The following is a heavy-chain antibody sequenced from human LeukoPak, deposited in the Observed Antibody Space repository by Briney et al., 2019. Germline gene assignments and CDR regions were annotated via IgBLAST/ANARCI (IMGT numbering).Heavy chain of an antibody. CDR2: ISAYNGNT. Sequence: ASVKVSCKASGYTFTSYGISWVRQAPGQGLEWMGWISAYNGNTNYAQKLQGRVTMTTDTSTSTAYMELRSLRSDDTAVYYCARDGIVVVPAAIPLPYYYYYMDVWGKGTTVTVSS. CDR3: ARDGIVVVPAAIPLPYYYYYMDV. CDR1: GYTFTSYG. J-gene: IGHJ6*03. V-gene: IGHV1-18*01. D-gene: IGHD2-2*02.